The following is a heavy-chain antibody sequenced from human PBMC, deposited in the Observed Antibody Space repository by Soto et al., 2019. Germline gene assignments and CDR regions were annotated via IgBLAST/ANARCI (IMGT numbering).Heavy chain of an antibody. CDR1: GGSVSNYY. V-gene: IGHV4-34*01. J-gene: IGHJ3*02. CDR2: INHSGST. D-gene: IGHD6-19*01. CDR3: ARGKMAGDAFDI. Sequence: PSETLSLTCIVYGGSVSNYYWNWIRQPPGKGLEWIGEINHSGSTNYNPSLKGRLTISVDTSKNQFSLKLGSVTAADTAVYYCARGKMAGDAFDIWGQGTMVTVSS.